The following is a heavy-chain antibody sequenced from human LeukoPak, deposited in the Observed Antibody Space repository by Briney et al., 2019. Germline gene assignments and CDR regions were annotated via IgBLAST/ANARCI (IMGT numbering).Heavy chain of an antibody. CDR3: ARVGSTDGPHAFDI. CDR1: GFTFSSYW. Sequence: SGGSLRLSSAASGFTFSSYWMDWVRQAPGKGLVWVSGINSDGRMTRYAESVKGRFTISRDNAKNTLYLQMNSLRAEDTSVYYCARVGSTDGPHAFDIWGQGTMVTVSS. D-gene: IGHD2-21*02. J-gene: IGHJ3*02. CDR2: INSDGRMT. V-gene: IGHV3-74*01.